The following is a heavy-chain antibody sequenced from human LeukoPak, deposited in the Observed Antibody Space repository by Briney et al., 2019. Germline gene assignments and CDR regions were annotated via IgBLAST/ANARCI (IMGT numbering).Heavy chain of an antibody. Sequence: ASVKVSCKASGGTFSSYAISWVRQAPGQGLEWMGRIIPILGIANYAQKFQGRVTITADKSTSTAYMELSSLRPEDTAVYYCARAGGVTDYFDYWGQGTLVTV. V-gene: IGHV1-69*04. D-gene: IGHD2-21*02. CDR1: GGTFSSYA. CDR2: IIPILGIA. J-gene: IGHJ4*02. CDR3: ARAGGVTDYFDY.